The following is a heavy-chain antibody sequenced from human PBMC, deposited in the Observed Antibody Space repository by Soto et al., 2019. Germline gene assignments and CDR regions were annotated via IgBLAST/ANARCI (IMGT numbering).Heavy chain of an antibody. J-gene: IGHJ4*02. CDR1: GGSISSGGYY. CDR3: ARGSTTEKVDS. CDR2: IYYSGST. V-gene: IGHV4-30-4*08. Sequence: SETLSLTCTVSGGSISSGGYYCSWIRQHPGKGLEWIGYIYYSGSTYYNPSLKSRVTISADTSMNQFSLALTSVTAADTAMYYCARGSTTEKVDSWGQGILVTVSS.